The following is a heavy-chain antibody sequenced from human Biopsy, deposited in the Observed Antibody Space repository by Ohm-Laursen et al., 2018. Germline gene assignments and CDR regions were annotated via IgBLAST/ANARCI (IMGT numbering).Heavy chain of an antibody. CDR2: LNPVSGNS. V-gene: IGHV1-8*01. J-gene: IGHJ5*02. D-gene: IGHD1-7*01. Sequence: VASVKVSCKASGYTFTSYDITWVRQASGQGPEWIGWLNPVSGNSNFGQKFRGRVTVTSDTFISTAYMELSGLTSDDTATYYCGRAVRNQLLTDPWGQGTLVTVTS. CDR3: GRAVRNQLLTDP. CDR1: GYTFTSYD.